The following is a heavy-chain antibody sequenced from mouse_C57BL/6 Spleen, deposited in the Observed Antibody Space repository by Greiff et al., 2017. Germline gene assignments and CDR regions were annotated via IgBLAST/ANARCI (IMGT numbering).Heavy chain of an antibody. CDR1: GFTFSDYY. CDR2: INYDGSST. CDR3: ARGDYDGGYYFDY. D-gene: IGHD2-4*01. J-gene: IGHJ2*01. V-gene: IGHV5-16*01. Sequence: EVKLVESEGGLVQPGSSMKLSCTASGFTFSDYYMAWVRQVPEKGLEWVANINYDGSSTYYLDSLKSRFIISRDNAKNILYLQMSSLKSEDTATYYCARGDYDGGYYFDYWGQGTTLTVSS.